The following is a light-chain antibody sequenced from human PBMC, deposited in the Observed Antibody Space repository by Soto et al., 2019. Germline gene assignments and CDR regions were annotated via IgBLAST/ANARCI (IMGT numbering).Light chain of an antibody. CDR2: DAS. CDR3: QQLRSYPST. J-gene: IGKJ4*01. Sequence: IQLTQSPSSLSASVGDRVTVTCRASQDIRNYLAWYQKKPGKAPKLLICDASTLYSGVPSRFSGSGSGTDFNLTISGLQTEDFAAYYCQQLRSYPSTFGGGTKVDIK. CDR1: QDIRNY. V-gene: IGKV1-9*01.